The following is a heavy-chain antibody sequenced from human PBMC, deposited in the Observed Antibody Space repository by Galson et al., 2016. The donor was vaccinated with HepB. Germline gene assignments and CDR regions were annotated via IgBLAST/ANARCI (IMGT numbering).Heavy chain of an antibody. D-gene: IGHD1-26*01. V-gene: IGHV3-21*01. CDR2: ISSSSSYI. CDR1: GFTFKYHA. Sequence: SLRLSCAASGFTFKYHAMSWVRQAPGKGLEWVSSISSSSSYIYYADSVKGRFTISRDNAENSLYLQMNSLRAEDTAVYYCARGDIVGAIFDYWGQGTLVTVSS. J-gene: IGHJ4*02. CDR3: ARGDIVGAIFDY.